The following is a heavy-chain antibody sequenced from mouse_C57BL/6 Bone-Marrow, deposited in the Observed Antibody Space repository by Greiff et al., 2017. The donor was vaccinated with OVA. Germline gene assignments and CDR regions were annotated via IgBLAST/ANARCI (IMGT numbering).Heavy chain of an antibody. CDR3: ASDGFPFAY. V-gene: IGHV1-64*01. CDR1: GYTFTSYW. J-gene: IGHJ3*01. D-gene: IGHD2-3*01. CDR2: IHPNSGST. Sequence: QVHVKQSGAELVKPGASVKLSCKASGYTFTSYWMHWVKQRPGQGLEWIGMIHPNSGSTNYNEKFKSKATLTVDKSSSTAYMQLSSLTSEDSAVYYCASDGFPFAYWGQGTLVTVSA.